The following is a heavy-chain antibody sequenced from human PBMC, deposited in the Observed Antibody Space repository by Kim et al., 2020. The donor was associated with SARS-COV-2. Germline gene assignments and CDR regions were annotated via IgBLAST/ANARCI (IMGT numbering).Heavy chain of an antibody. J-gene: IGHJ4*02. CDR1: GFTFSSYA. Sequence: GGSLRLSCAASGFTFSSYAMHWVRQAPGKGLEWVAVISYDGSNKYYADSVKGRFTISRDNSKNTLYLQMNSLRAEDTAVYYCAREPPPMPRWAIDYWGQGTLVTVSS. D-gene: IGHD2-2*01. CDR3: AREPPPMPRWAIDY. CDR2: ISYDGSNK. V-gene: IGHV3-30*04.